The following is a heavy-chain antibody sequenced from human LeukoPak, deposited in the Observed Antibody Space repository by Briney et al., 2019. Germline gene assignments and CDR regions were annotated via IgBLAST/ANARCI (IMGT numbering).Heavy chain of an antibody. CDR3: ARGLINVWGSYRYFDY. V-gene: IGHV4-34*01. CDR1: GGSFSGYY. CDR2: INHSGST. Sequence: SETLSLTCAAYGGSFSGYYWSWVRQPPGKGLEWIGEINHSGSTNYNPSLKSRVTISVDTSKNQFSLKLSSVTAADTAVYYCARGLINVWGSYRYFDYWGQGTLVTVSS. D-gene: IGHD3-16*02. J-gene: IGHJ4*02.